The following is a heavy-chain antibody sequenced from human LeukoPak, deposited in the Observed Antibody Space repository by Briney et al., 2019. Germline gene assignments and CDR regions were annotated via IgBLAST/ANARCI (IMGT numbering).Heavy chain of an antibody. J-gene: IGHJ2*01. CDR2: INSDGSST. Sequence: GGSLRLSCAASGFTFSSYRMHWVRQAPGKGLVWVSRINSDGSSTRYADSVKGRFTISRDNAKNTLYLQMNSLRAEDTAVYYCARALYRQHIVVVNAKNYWYFDLWGRGTLVTVSS. CDR1: GFTFSSYR. D-gene: IGHD2-21*01. V-gene: IGHV3-74*01. CDR3: ARALYRQHIVVVNAKNYWYFDL.